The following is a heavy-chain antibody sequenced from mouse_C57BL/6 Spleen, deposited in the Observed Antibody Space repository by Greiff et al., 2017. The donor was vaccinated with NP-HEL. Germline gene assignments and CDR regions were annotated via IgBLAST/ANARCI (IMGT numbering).Heavy chain of an antibody. CDR3: SRGGVTTNYFDY. CDR1: GFSLTSYG. J-gene: IGHJ2*01. CDR2: IWSGGST. Sequence: QVQLQQSGPGLVQPSQSLSITCTVSGFSLTSYGVHWVRQSPGKGLEWLGVIWSGGSTDYNAAFISRLSISKDNSKSQVFFKMNRLQADDTAIYYCSRGGVTTNYFDYWGQGTTLTVSS. D-gene: IGHD2-2*01. V-gene: IGHV2-2*01.